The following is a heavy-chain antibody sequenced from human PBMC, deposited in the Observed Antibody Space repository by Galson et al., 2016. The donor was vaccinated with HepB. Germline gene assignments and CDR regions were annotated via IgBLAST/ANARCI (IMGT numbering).Heavy chain of an antibody. CDR3: ARSIAVAGPSDF. CDR1: GYSFINNW. J-gene: IGHJ4*02. Sequence: QSGAEVKKPGESLRISCKASGYSFINNWIGWVRQLPGKGLEWMGTVYPGDSDTRYSPSFQGRVTISADKSISTAYLQWSSLEASDSGMYFCARSIAVAGPSDFWGQGTLVTVSS. V-gene: IGHV5-51*01. CDR2: VYPGDSDT. D-gene: IGHD6-19*01.